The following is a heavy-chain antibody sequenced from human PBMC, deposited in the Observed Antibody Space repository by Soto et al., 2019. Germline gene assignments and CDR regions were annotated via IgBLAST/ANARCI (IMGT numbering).Heavy chain of an antibody. D-gene: IGHD2-21*01. CDR3: AASCVGCGGFNYYGMDV. J-gene: IGHJ6*02. Sequence: QVQLQESGPGLVKPSQTLSLTCTVSGGSISSGGYYWSWIRQHPGKGLEWIGYIYYSGSTYYNPSLKSRVTISVDTSKTQFSLKLSSVTAADTAMYYCAASCVGCGGFNYYGMDVWGQGTTVTVSS. CDR1: GGSISSGGYY. CDR2: IYYSGST. V-gene: IGHV4-31*03.